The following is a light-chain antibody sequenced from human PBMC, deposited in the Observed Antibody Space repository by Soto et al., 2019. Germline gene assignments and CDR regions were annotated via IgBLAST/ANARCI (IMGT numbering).Light chain of an antibody. CDR1: SSDVGYYKY. CDR2: DVG. V-gene: IGLV2-14*03. Sequence: QSVLTQPASVSGSPGQSITISCTGTSSDVGYYKYVSWYQQHPGKAPKLMIYDVGSRPSGVSNRFSGSKSGNTASLTISGLQAEDEADYYCASHPSSNTHVVFSGGTKLTVL. J-gene: IGLJ2*01. CDR3: ASHPSSNTHVV.